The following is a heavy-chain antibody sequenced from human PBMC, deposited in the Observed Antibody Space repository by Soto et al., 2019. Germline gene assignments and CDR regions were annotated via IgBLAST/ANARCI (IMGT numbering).Heavy chain of an antibody. J-gene: IGHJ5*02. Sequence: QVQLVQSGAEVKKPGASVKVSCKASGYTFTGYYMHWVRQAPGQGLEWMGWINPNSGGTNYAQKFQGWVTMNRDTSISTAYMELSRLRSDDTAVYYCARDSQYCSSTSCLVTPPTKNNWFDPWGQGTLVTVSS. V-gene: IGHV1-2*04. CDR2: INPNSGGT. CDR1: GYTFTGYY. CDR3: ARDSQYCSSTSCLVTPPTKNNWFDP. D-gene: IGHD2-2*01.